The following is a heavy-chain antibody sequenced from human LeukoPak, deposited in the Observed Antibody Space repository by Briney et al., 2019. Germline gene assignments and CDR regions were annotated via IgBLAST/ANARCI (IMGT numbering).Heavy chain of an antibody. CDR3: ARGGYSYQYYYGMDV. CDR1: GYTFTSYD. CDR2: MNPNSGNT. D-gene: IGHD5-18*01. V-gene: IGHV1-8*01. Sequence: GASVKVSCKASGYTFTSYDINWVRQATGQGLEWMGWMNPNSGNTGYAQKFQGRVTMTRNTAISTAYMELSSLRSEDTAVYYCARGGYSYQYYYGMDVWGQGTTVTVSS. J-gene: IGHJ6*02.